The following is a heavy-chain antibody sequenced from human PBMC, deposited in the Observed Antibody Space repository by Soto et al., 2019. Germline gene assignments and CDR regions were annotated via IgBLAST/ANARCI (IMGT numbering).Heavy chain of an antibody. Sequence: GGSLRLSCAASGFTFSSYGMHWVRQAPGKGLEWVAVIWYDGSNKYYADSVKGRFTISRDNSKNTLYLQMNSLRAEDTAVYYCARGPVAGTLFDYYYGMDVWGQGTTVTVSS. CDR3: ARGPVAGTLFDYYYGMDV. J-gene: IGHJ6*02. D-gene: IGHD6-19*01. CDR1: GFTFSSYG. V-gene: IGHV3-33*01. CDR2: IWYDGSNK.